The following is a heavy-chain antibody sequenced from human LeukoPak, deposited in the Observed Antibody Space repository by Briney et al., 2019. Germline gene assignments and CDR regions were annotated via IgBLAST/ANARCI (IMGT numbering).Heavy chain of an antibody. D-gene: IGHD5-12*01. CDR3: ATIQYSGYDPNYFDY. Sequence: GASVKVSCKASGYTFTGYYMHWVRQAPGQGLEWMGWINPNSGATNYAQKFQGRVTMTRDTSISTAYMELSRLRSDDTAVYYCATIQYSGYDPNYFDYWGQGTLVTVSS. CDR2: INPNSGAT. CDR1: GYTFTGYY. J-gene: IGHJ4*02. V-gene: IGHV1-2*02.